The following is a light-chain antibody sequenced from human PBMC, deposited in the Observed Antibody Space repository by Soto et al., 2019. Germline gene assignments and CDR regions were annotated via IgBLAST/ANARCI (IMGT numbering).Light chain of an antibody. Sequence: QSVLTQPPSASGTPGQRVTISCSGSSSNIGGNTVNWYQQLPGPAPKLLIYGNNQRPSGVPDRFSGSKSGTSASLAISGLESDNGADFYCAACDDGLKGAVFGGGTKLTVL. J-gene: IGLJ2*01. CDR1: SSNIGGNT. CDR2: GNN. CDR3: AACDDGLKGAV. V-gene: IGLV1-44*01.